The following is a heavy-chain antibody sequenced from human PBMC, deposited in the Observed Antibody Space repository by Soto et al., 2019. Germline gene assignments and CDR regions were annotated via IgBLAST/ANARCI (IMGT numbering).Heavy chain of an antibody. CDR1: GGSISSSRYY. CDR2: IYYSGST. J-gene: IGHJ4*02. Sequence: SETLSLTCTVSGGSISSSRYYWGWIRQPPGKGLEWIGSIYYSGSTYYNPSLKSRVTISVDTSKNQFSLKLSSVTAADTAVYYCARHLAWGGDSDSFTTMSGPDYWGQGTLVTVSS. CDR3: ARHLAWGGDSDSFTTMSGPDY. D-gene: IGHD3-10*02. V-gene: IGHV4-39*01.